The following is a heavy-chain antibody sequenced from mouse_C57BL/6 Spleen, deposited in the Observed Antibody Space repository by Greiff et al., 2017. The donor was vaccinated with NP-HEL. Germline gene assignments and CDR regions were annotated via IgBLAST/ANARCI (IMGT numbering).Heavy chain of an antibody. J-gene: IGHJ4*01. CDR1: GYTFTDYY. Sequence: EVQLQQSGPVLVKPGASVKMSCKASGYTFTDYYMNWVKQSHGKSLEWIGVINPYNGGTSYNQKFKGKATLTVDKSSSTAYMELNSLTSEDSAVYYCAREELGSSGYGYAMDYWGQGTSVTVSS. CDR3: AREELGSSGYGYAMDY. V-gene: IGHV1-19*01. CDR2: INPYNGGT. D-gene: IGHD3-2*02.